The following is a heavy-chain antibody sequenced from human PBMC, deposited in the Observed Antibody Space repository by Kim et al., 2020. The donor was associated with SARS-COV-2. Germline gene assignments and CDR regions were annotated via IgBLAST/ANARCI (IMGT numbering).Heavy chain of an antibody. J-gene: IGHJ4*02. D-gene: IGHD3-22*01. CDR3: AREPPVWSYYDSSGYSGY. Sequence: SETLSLPCTVSGGSISSSSYYWGWIRQPPGKGLEWIGSIYYSGSTYYNPSLKSRVTISVDTSKNQFSLKLSSVTAADTAVYYCAREPPVWSYYDSSGYSGYWGQGTLVTVSS. V-gene: IGHV4-39*02. CDR1: GGSISSSSYY. CDR2: IYYSGST.